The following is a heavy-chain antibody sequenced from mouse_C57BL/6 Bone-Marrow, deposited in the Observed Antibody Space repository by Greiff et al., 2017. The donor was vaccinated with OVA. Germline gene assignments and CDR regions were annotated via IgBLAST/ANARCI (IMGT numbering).Heavy chain of an antibody. CDR1: GYAFSSYW. CDR2: IYPGDGDT. J-gene: IGHJ2*01. V-gene: IGHV1-80*01. D-gene: IGHD1-1*01. Sequence: QVHVKQSGAELVKPGASVKISCKASGYAFSSYWMNWVKQRPGKGLEWIGQIYPGDGDTNYNGKFKGKATLTADKSSSTAYMQLSSLTSEDSAVYFCARAFYYGSSPYYWGQGTTLTVSS. CDR3: ARAFYYGSSPYY.